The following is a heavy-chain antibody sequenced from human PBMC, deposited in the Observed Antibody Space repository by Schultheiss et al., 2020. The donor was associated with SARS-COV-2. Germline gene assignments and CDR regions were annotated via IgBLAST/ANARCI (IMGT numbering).Heavy chain of an antibody. CDR3: AKEAYPSSGYSDY. J-gene: IGHJ4*02. Sequence: GGSLRLSCAASGFTFSNAWMSWVRQAPGKGLEWVSAISGSGGSTYYADSVKGRFTISRDNSKNTLYLQMNSLRAEDTAVYYCAKEAYPSSGYSDYWGQGTLVTVSS. D-gene: IGHD3-3*01. CDR1: GFTFSNAW. CDR2: ISGSGGST. V-gene: IGHV3-23*01.